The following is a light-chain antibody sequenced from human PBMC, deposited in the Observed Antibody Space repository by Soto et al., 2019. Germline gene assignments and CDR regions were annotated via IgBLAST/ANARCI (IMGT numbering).Light chain of an antibody. J-gene: IGKJ1*01. Sequence: DIQMTQSPSTLSASVGDRVAITCRASQSITTLLAWYQQKPGKAPKLLIYKASSLQSGVPSRFSGSGSGTEFTLTISSLQTDDFATYSCHHYYLSPWTFGQGPKVEIK. CDR2: KAS. V-gene: IGKV1-5*03. CDR3: HHYYLSPWT. CDR1: QSITTL.